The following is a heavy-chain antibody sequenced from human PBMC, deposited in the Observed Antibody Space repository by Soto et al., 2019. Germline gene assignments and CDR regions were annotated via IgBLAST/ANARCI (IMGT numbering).Heavy chain of an antibody. V-gene: IGHV1-18*01. CDR3: ARGRYGDY. D-gene: IGHD1-1*01. CDR1: GYAFTTYG. CDR2: ISAHNGNT. J-gene: IGHJ4*02. Sequence: QVHLVQSGAEVKKPGASVKVSCQGSGYAFTTYGITWVRQAPGQGLEWMGWISAHNGNTNYAQKLQGRVTVTRDTSTSTAYMELRSLRYDGTAVYYWARGRYGDYWCQGALVTVSS.